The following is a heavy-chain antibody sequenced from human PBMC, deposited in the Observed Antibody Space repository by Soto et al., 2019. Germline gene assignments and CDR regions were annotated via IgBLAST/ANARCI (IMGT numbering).Heavy chain of an antibody. Sequence: QVQLVESGGGVVQPGRSLRLSCAASGFTFSSYAMHWVRQAPGKGLEWVAGISYDGSNKYYADSVKGRFTISRDNSKNTLYLQMNSLRAEDTAVYYCARRASDDAFDIWGQGTMVTVSS. CDR1: GFTFSSYA. CDR3: ARRASDDAFDI. V-gene: IGHV3-30-3*01. CDR2: ISYDGSNK. J-gene: IGHJ3*02.